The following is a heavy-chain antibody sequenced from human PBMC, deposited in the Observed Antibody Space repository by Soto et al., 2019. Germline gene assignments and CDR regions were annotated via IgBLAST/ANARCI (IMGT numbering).Heavy chain of an antibody. Sequence: SGPTLVNPTQTLTLTCTFSGFSLSTGGMGVGWIRQPPGKALEWLALIYWDGDRRYRPSLMSRLTIAKDTSKNQVVLTMTNMDPVDTATYYCAHSVSNMNRITMVRGVYYFDYWGQGTLVTVSS. V-gene: IGHV2-5*02. CDR2: IYWDGDR. CDR3: AHSVSNMNRITMVRGVYYFDY. D-gene: IGHD3-10*01. J-gene: IGHJ4*02. CDR1: GFSLSTGGMG.